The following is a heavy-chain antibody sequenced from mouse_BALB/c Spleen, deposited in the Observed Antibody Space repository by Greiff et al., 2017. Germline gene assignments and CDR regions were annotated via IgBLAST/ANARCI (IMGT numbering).Heavy chain of an antibody. V-gene: IGHV5-4*02. CDR3: ARASPLHPYAMDY. J-gene: IGHJ4*01. CDR1: GFTFSDYY. CDR2: ISAGGSYT. Sequence: DVQLVESGGGLVKPGGSLKLSCAASGFTFSDYYMYWVRQTPEKRLEWVATISAGGSYTYYPDSVKGRFTISRDNAKNNLYLQMSSLKSEDTAMYYCARASPLHPYAMDYWGQGTSVTVSA.